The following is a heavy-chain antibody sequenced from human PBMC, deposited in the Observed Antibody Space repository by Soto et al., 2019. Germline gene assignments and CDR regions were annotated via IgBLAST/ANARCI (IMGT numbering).Heavy chain of an antibody. J-gene: IGHJ4*02. V-gene: IGHV6-1*01. CDR2: TYYRSKWYH. CDR1: GDSVSSQSAT. Sequence: QVQQSGPGLVKPSQTLSLTCAISGDSVSSQSATWTWIRQSPSRGLEWLGRTYYRSKWYHDYAASVKSRITINPDTFKNQFSLQLTSVTPEDTAVYYCARESVAGWVDYWGQGTLITVSS. CDR3: ARESVAGWVDY. D-gene: IGHD6-19*01.